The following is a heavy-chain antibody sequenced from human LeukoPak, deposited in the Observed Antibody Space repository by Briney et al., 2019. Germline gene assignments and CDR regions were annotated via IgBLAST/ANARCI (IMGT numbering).Heavy chain of an antibody. CDR1: GYIFTNYG. J-gene: IGHJ4*02. D-gene: IGHD1-1*01. CDR2: ISGYNDNA. V-gene: IGHV1-18*01. Sequence: ASVKVSCKASGYIFTNYGISWVRQAPGQGLEWVGWISGYNDNAHYAQKLQGRVTMTRETSTSTVYMELRSLSSDDTAIHYCVRDGNDVMDYWGQGTLVTVSS. CDR3: VRDGNDVMDY.